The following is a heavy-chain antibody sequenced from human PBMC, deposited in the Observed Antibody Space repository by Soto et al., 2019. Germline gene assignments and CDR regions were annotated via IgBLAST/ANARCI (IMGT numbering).Heavy chain of an antibody. CDR3: ARVGGFDWLLYDAFDI. D-gene: IGHD3-9*01. CDR2: IFHSGDT. J-gene: IGHJ3*02. Sequence: PXETLSLTCAVSGDSISNSRRWTWVRQPPGKGLEWIGDIFHSGDTNYNPSLKSRVFISVDKSQNQFSLKVSSVTAADTAVYYCARVGGFDWLLYDAFDIWGQGTMVTVSS. CDR1: GDSISNSRR. V-gene: IGHV4-4*02.